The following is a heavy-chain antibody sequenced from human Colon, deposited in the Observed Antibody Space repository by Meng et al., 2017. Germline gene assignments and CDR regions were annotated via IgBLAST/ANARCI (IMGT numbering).Heavy chain of an antibody. J-gene: IGHJ4*02. D-gene: IGHD6-6*01. CDR3: AKDRGPYSSSALFDY. CDR1: GFTFSTYE. V-gene: IGHV3-48*03. Sequence: GESLKISCAASGFTFSTYEMNWVRQAPGKGLEWVSYINTRGNIIHYADSLKGRFTISRDNAKNSLYLQMNSLRAEDTALYYCAKDRGPYSSSALFDYWGQGNRVNGAS. CDR2: INTRGNII.